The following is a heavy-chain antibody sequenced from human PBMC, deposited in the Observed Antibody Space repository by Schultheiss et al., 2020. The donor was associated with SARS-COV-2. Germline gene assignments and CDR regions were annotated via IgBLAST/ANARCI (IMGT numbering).Heavy chain of an antibody. CDR1: GGTFSSYA. V-gene: IGHV1-69*13. Sequence: SVKVSCKASGGTFSSYAISWVRQAPGQGLEWMGGIIPIFGTANYEQKFQGRVTITADESTSTAYMELSSLRSEDTAVYYCARDRYDFWSGYVRYWYFDLWGRGTLVTVSS. J-gene: IGHJ2*01. CDR3: ARDRYDFWSGYVRYWYFDL. CDR2: IIPIFGTA. D-gene: IGHD3-3*01.